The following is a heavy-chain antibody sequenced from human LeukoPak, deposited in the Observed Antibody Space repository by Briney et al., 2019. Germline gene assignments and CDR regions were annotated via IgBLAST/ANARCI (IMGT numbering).Heavy chain of an antibody. CDR3: AKGPVRHGQQLVRNNWFDP. CDR1: GFTFSSFA. V-gene: IGHV3-23*01. J-gene: IGHJ5*02. CDR2: MSGSRSST. D-gene: IGHD6-13*01. Sequence: GGSLRLSCAASGFTFSSFAMSWASQAQGKGLVWGSAMSGSRSSTYYADSVKGRFTISGDNSKSTLYLQMTSLRAEDTAVYYCAKGPVRHGQQLVRNNWFDPGGQGTLVTVPS.